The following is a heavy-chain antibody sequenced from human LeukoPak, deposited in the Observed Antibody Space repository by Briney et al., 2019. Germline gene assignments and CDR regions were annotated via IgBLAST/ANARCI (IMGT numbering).Heavy chain of an antibody. D-gene: IGHD5-12*01. V-gene: IGHV1-18*01. CDR1: GYTFTSYG. J-gene: IGHJ6*02. Sequence: APVKLSCKASGYTFTSYGISWVRQAPGKGLEWMGLISAYNSNKNYAQKLQGRFTMTTDTSKSTAYMELRSLRSDDTAVYYCAKDWSESDIVATFRLYYYYFYGMDVWGQGTTVTVSS. CDR2: ISAYNSNK. CDR3: AKDWSESDIVATFRLYYYYFYGMDV.